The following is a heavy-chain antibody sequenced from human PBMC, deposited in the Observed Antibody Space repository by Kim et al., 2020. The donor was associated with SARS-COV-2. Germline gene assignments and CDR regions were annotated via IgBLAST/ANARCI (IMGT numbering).Heavy chain of an antibody. V-gene: IGHV3-21*01. J-gene: IGHJ1*01. Sequence: ANSMKGRFTISRDNAKNSLYLQMNSLRAEDTAVYFCARSSRYSSDWAPRQWGQGTLVSVSS. CDR3: ARSSRYSSDWAPRQ. D-gene: IGHD6-19*01.